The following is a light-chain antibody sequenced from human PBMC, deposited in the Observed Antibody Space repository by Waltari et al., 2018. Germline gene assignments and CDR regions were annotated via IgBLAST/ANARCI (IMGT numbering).Light chain of an antibody. V-gene: IGKV3-20*01. CDR3: QQYGGSNT. Sequence: EIVLTQSPGTLSLSPGERATLSCRASQTVSSSYLAWYQQKPGQAPRLLIYGASRRATGIPDRFSGTGSGTDFTLTIRRLEPEDFAVYYCQQYGGSNTFGGGTRVEVK. CDR1: QTVSSSY. J-gene: IGKJ4*01. CDR2: GAS.